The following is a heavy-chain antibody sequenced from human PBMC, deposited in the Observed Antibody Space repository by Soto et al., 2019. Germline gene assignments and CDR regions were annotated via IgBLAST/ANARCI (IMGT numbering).Heavy chain of an antibody. D-gene: IGHD4-17*01. V-gene: IGHV1-69*02. CDR1: GGTFSSYT. J-gene: IGHJ4*02. CDR3: ARVLGTVTIRD. Sequence: QVQLVQSGAEVKKPGSSVKVSCKASGGTFSSYTISWVRQAPGQGLEWMGRIIPILGIANYAQKFQGRVTSTADKSTSTAYMELSSLRSVDTAVYYCARVLGTVTIRDWGQGTLVTVSS. CDR2: IIPILGIA.